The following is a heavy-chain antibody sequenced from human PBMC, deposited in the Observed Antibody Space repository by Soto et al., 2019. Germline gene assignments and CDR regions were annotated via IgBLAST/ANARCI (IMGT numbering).Heavy chain of an antibody. D-gene: IGHD3-16*01. CDR3: ARPHLDRPTYYGLDV. V-gene: IGHV3-48*02. Sequence: EVQLVESGGGLVQPGGSLRLSCAASGFTLSAYSMNWVRQAPGKGLEWISFINSGSDTIYYGDSVKGRFTLSRDNAKNALDLQLNSLRDDATAVYYCARPHLDRPTYYGLDVWGQGTTVTVSS. CDR1: GFTLSAYS. J-gene: IGHJ6*02. CDR2: INSGSDTI.